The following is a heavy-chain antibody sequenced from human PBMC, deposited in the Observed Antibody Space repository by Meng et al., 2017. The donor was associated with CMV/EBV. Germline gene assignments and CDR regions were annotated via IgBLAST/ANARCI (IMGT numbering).Heavy chain of an antibody. CDR3: ARDKTYYYDSSGLLGG. Sequence: LSLTCAASGFTFSDYYMSWIRQAPGKGLEWVSYISSSGSTIYYADSVKGPFTISRDNAKNSLYLQMNSLRAEDTAVYYCARDKTYYYDSSGLLGGWGQGTLVTVSS. J-gene: IGHJ4*02. CDR1: GFTFSDYY. CDR2: ISSSGSTI. D-gene: IGHD3-22*01. V-gene: IGHV3-11*04.